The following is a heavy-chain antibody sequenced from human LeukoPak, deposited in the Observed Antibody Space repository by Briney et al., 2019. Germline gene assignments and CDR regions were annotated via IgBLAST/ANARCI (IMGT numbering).Heavy chain of an antibody. CDR3: AAYSYGYLYYFDY. D-gene: IGHD5-18*01. Sequence: PSETLSLTCAVYGGSFSGYYWSWIRQPPGKGLEWIGEINHSGSTNYNPSLKSRVTIPVDTSKNQFSLKLTSVTAADTAVYYCAAYSYGYLYYFDYWGQGTLVTVSS. CDR2: INHSGST. J-gene: IGHJ4*02. CDR1: GGSFSGYY. V-gene: IGHV4-34*01.